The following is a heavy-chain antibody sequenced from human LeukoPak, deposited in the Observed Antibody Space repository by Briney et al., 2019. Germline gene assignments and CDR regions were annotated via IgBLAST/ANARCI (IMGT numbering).Heavy chain of an antibody. Sequence: KPSETLSLTCTVSGGSISSSSYYWGWIRQPPGKGLEWIGSIYYSGSTYYNPSLKSRVTISVDKSKNQFSLKLSSVPAADTAVYYCARRDYYDSTGYFDYWGQGTLVTVSS. CDR3: ARRDYYDSTGYFDY. D-gene: IGHD3-22*01. CDR2: IYYSGST. J-gene: IGHJ4*02. V-gene: IGHV4-39*07. CDR1: GGSISSSSYY.